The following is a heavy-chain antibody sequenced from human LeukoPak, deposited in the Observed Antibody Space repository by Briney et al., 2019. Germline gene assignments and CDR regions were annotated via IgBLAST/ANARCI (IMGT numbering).Heavy chain of an antibody. V-gene: IGHV3-15*01. CDR3: TATYYYGSGRRYFQH. J-gene: IGHJ1*01. CDR2: IKSKTDGGTT. Sequence: GGSLRLSCAASGFTFSNAWMSWVRQAPGKGLEWVGRIKSKTDGGTTDYAAPVKGRFTISRDDSKNTLYLQMNSLKTEDTAVYYCTATYYYGSGRRYFQHWGQGTLVTVSS. CDR1: GFTFSNAW. D-gene: IGHD3-10*01.